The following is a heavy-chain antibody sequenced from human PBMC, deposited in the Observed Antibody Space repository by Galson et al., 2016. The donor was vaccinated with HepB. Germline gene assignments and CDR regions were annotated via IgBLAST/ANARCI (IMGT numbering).Heavy chain of an antibody. J-gene: IGHJ5*02. CDR2: INQDGSQE. CDR1: GFTFSTYW. Sequence: SLRLSCAASGFTFSTYWMHWVRQAPGKGLEWVANINQDGSQEYYVDSVKGRFTISRDNAKNSLYLQTNSLTADDTAVYYCANFNVNPWGQGTLVTVSS. D-gene: IGHD3-3*01. CDR3: ANFNVNP. V-gene: IGHV3-7*03.